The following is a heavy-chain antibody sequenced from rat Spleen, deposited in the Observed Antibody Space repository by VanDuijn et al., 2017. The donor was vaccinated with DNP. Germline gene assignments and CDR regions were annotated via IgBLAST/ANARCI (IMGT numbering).Heavy chain of an antibody. J-gene: IGHJ2*01. CDR3: ARHYTY. D-gene: IGHD1-1*01. Sequence: QVQLKESGPGLVQPSQTLSLTCTVSGFSLTGYTVHWVRQPPGKGLEWIAAISSGGDTYYNSALKSRLSISRDTSKSQVFLEMNSVQTADTAMYFCARHYTYWGQGVMVTVSS. CDR1: GFSLTGYT. V-gene: IGHV2-6*01. CDR2: ISSGGDT.